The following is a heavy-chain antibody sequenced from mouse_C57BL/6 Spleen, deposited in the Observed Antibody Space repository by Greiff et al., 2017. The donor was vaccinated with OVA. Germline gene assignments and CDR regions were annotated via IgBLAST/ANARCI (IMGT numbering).Heavy chain of an antibody. CDR3: AREGGNYDYAMDY. J-gene: IGHJ4*01. D-gene: IGHD2-1*01. Sequence: QVQLKQPGAELVKPGASVKLSCKASGYTFTSYWMHWVKQRPGQGLEWIGMIHPNSGSTNYNEKFKSKATLTVDKSSSTAYMQLSSLTSEDSAVYYCAREGGNYDYAMDYWGQGTSVTVSS. V-gene: IGHV1-64*01. CDR1: GYTFTSYW. CDR2: IHPNSGST.